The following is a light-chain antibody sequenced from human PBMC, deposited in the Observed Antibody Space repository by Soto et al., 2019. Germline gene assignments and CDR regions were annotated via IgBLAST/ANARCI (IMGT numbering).Light chain of an antibody. Sequence: DIKMTQSPSSLSASGGDRVTIXXQASQDITNYLNWYQQKPGKAPKXLIYDAYNLETGVPSRFRGSGSGTDFTFTISRLQPEDIATYYCQQYENLPTFGQGTRLEIK. CDR2: DAY. CDR3: QQYENLPT. J-gene: IGKJ5*01. CDR1: QDITNY. V-gene: IGKV1-33*01.